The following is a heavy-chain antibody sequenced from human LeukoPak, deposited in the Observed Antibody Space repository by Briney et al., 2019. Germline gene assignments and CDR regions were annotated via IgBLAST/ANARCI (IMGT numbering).Heavy chain of an antibody. CDR1: GLTVSNAW. Sequence: GGSLGLSCAASGLTVSNAWMSWVRQAPGKGLEWVGRIRSSSDGGTTDYAAPVKGRFTISRDDSENTLFLRMSSLETEDTAVYYCTRMNYARFDPWGQGTLVTV. J-gene: IGHJ5*02. D-gene: IGHD2-2*01. CDR3: TRMNYARFDP. V-gene: IGHV3-15*01. CDR2: IRSSSDGGTT.